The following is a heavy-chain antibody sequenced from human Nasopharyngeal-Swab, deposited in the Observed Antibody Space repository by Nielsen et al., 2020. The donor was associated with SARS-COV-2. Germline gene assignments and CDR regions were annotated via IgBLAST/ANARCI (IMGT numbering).Heavy chain of an antibody. CDR1: GFTFSSYS. CDR3: ARDHLMTVTIPYYYYGMDV. V-gene: IGHV3-21*01. Sequence: GSLKISCAASGFTFSSYSMNWVRQAPGKGLEWVSSISSSSSYIYYADSVKGRFTISRDNAKNSLYLQMNSLRAEDTAVYYCARDHLMTVTIPYYYYGMDVWGQGTTVTVS. CDR2: ISSSSSYI. J-gene: IGHJ6*02. D-gene: IGHD4-11*01.